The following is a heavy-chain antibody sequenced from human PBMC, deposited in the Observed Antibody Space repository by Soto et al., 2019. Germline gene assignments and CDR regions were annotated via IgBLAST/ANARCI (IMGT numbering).Heavy chain of an antibody. J-gene: IGHJ3*02. CDR2: IYPGDSDT. CDR3: AREYSSSSDPGAFDI. V-gene: IGHV5-51*01. D-gene: IGHD6-6*01. Sequence: GESLKISCKGSGYSFTSYWIGWVRQMPGKGLEWMGIIYPGDSDTRYSPSFQGQVTISADKSISTAYLQWSSLKASDTAMYYCAREYSSSSDPGAFDIWGQGTMVTVSS. CDR1: GYSFTSYW.